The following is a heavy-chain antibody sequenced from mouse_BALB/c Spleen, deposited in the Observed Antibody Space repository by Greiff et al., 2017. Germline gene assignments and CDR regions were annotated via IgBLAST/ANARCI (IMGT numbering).Heavy chain of an antibody. CDR3: ARHGDGNYAMDY. V-gene: IGHV5-12-2*01. J-gene: IGHJ4*01. CDR2: ISNGGGST. CDR1: GFTFSSYT. D-gene: IGHD2-1*01. Sequence: EVHLVESGAGLVQPGGSLKLSCAASGFTFSSYTMSWVRQTPEKRLEWVAYISNGGGSTYYPDTVKGRFTISRDNAKNTLYLQMSSLKSEDTAMYYCARHGDGNYAMDYGGQGTSVTVSS.